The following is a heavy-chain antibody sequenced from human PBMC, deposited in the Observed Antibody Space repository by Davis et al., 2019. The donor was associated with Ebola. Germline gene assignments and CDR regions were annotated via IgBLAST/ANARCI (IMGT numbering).Heavy chain of an antibody. V-gene: IGHV4-59*02. CDR1: GGSVGSDY. CDR3: ARMPTVTADHWYFDL. J-gene: IGHJ2*01. Sequence: SETLSLTCSVSGGSVGSDYWSWIRQSPGKGLEWIAFISNGGRTIYNPSLRGRVTISIDTSKNQFSLEVRSVTAADTAVYYCARMPTVTADHWYFDLWGRGTLVTVSS. D-gene: IGHD4-17*01. CDR2: ISNGGRT.